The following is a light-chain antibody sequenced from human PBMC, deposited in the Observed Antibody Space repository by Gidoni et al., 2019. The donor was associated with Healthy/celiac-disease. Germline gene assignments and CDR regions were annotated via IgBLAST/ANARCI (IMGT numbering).Light chain of an antibody. V-gene: IGKV1-39*01. CDR1: QSISSY. J-gene: IGKJ4*01. Sequence: DIQMTQYPTSLSASVGDRGTIPCRASQSISSYLNWYQQKPGKAPKLLIYAASSLQSGVPSRFSGSGSGTDFTLTISILQPEDFATYYCQQSYSTPYTFGGGTKVEIK. CDR3: QQSYSTPYT. CDR2: AAS.